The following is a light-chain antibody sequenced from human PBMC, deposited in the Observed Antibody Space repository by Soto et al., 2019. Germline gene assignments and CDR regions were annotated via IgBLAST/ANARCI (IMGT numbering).Light chain of an antibody. Sequence: EIVLTQSPGTLSLSPGERATLSCRASQSVSRSYLAWYQQKPGQAPRLLIYGASSRATGIPDRFSGSGSGTDFTLTISRQEPEDCAVYYCQQYGSSPPWTFGQGTKVEIK. V-gene: IGKV3-20*01. CDR2: GAS. CDR3: QQYGSSPPWT. CDR1: QSVSRSY. J-gene: IGKJ1*01.